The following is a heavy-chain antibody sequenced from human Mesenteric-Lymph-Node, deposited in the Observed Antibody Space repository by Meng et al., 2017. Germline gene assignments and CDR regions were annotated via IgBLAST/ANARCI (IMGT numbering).Heavy chain of an antibody. CDR2: IYPGDSDT. Sequence: KVSCKGSGYSFTSYWIGWVRQMPGKGLEWMGIIYPGDSDTRYSPSFQGQVTISADKSISTAYLQWNSLKASDTAMYYCARQAAVAGPGIDYWGQGTLVTVSS. V-gene: IGHV5-51*01. CDR1: GYSFTSYW. J-gene: IGHJ4*02. D-gene: IGHD6-19*01. CDR3: ARQAAVAGPGIDY.